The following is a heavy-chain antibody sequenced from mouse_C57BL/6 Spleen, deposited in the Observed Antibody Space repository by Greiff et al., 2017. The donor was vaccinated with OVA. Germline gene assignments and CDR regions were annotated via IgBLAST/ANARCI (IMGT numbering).Heavy chain of an antibody. J-gene: IGHJ2*01. CDR1: GYTFTSYW. CDR3: ARSQITTLVAHYFDY. V-gene: IGHV1-55*01. Sequence: QVQLQQPGAELVKPGASVKMSCKASGYTFTSYWITWVKQRPGQGLEWIGDIYPGSGSTNYNEKFKSKATLTVDTSSSTAYMQLSSLTSEDSAVYYCARSQITTLVAHYFDYWGQGTTLTVSS. D-gene: IGHD1-1*01. CDR2: IYPGSGST.